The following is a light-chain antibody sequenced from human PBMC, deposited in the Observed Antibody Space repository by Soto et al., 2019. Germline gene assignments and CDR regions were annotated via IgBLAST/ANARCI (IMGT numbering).Light chain of an antibody. CDR1: PGISNY. J-gene: IGKJ4*01. CDR2: IAS. V-gene: IGKV1-9*01. Sequence: IQLTQAPSSLSASVGDIVTITCRASPGISNYLAWYQQKPGKAPKLLIYIASTLQGGVPSRFSGSGSGTDFSLTISSLQPEDVATYYCQYLNSFPLTFGGGTKVEIK. CDR3: QYLNSFPLT.